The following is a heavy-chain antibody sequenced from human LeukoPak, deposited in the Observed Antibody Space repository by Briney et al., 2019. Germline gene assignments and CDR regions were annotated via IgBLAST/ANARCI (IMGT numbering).Heavy chain of an antibody. Sequence: ASVKVSCKASGYTFTTYAIHWVRQAPGQRLEWMGWIDAGNAKTRYSQKFQGRVTITRDTSASTAYMELSSLRSEDTAVYYCARDDHYDILTGYPDYWGQGTLVTVSS. CDR1: GYTFTTYA. D-gene: IGHD3-9*01. CDR3: ARDDHYDILTGYPDY. J-gene: IGHJ4*02. CDR2: IDAGNAKT. V-gene: IGHV1-3*01.